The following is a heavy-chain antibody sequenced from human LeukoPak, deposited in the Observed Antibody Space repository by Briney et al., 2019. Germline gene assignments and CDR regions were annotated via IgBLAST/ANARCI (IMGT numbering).Heavy chain of an antibody. D-gene: IGHD3-16*01. CDR3: ATGEYYFDF. V-gene: IGHV3-23*01. CDR2: ISDSGHDT. CDR1: GFTFPNYD. J-gene: IGHJ4*03. Sequence: PAGSLSLSSAASGFTFPNYDMSWVRQAPGKGLEWVSTISDSGHDTSYADAVKGRFTISRDNCKNTLYLQMSSLRAEDTALYYCATGEYYFDFWGQGTLVTVSS.